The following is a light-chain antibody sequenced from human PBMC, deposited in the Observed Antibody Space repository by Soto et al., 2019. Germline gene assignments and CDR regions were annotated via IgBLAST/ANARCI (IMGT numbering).Light chain of an antibody. CDR3: QRYNDGST. V-gene: IGKV1-27*01. J-gene: IGKJ1*01. CDR1: QGISNY. CDR2: AAS. Sequence: DIQMTQSPSSLSASVGDRVTITCRARQGISNYLAWYQQKPGRVPTLLISAASTLQSGVPSRFSGSGSGTDFTLTITSLQTEDVATYYCQRYNDGSTFGQGTKVEI.